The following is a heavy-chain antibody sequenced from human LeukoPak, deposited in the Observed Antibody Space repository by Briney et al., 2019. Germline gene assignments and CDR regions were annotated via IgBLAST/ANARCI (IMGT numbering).Heavy chain of an antibody. J-gene: IGHJ6*03. D-gene: IGHD1-26*01. CDR1: GFTFSSYW. Sequence: GGSLRLSCAASGFTFSSYWMHWVRQAPGKGLEWVSLISWDGGSTYYADSVKGRFTISRDNSKNSLYLQMNSLRAEDTALYYCAKDKTAWERGKGFYMDVWGKGTTVTVSS. V-gene: IGHV3-43D*03. CDR2: ISWDGGST. CDR3: AKDKTAWERGKGFYMDV.